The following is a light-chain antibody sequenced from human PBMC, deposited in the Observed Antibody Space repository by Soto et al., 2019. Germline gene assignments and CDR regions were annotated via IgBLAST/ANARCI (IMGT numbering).Light chain of an antibody. CDR2: SAS. CDR1: HGSGND. Sequence: DIQMTQSPSSLSASVGDRVTITCRASHGSGNDLGWYQQKAGKAPKRLIYSASRLEAEVPSRFSGSVSGAEFTLTLSSLHPEDFSTYHCLQYNSDLNTFGHGTKLEIK. V-gene: IGKV1-17*01. J-gene: IGKJ2*01. CDR3: LQYNSDLNT.